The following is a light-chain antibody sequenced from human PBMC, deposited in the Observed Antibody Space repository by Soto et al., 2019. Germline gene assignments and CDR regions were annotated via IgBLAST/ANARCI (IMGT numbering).Light chain of an antibody. V-gene: IGLV2-11*01. Sequence: QSALTQXRSVSGSPGQSVTISCTGSSSDVGAYNYVSWYQHNTGKAPKLLIYDVNKRPSGVPDRFSGSKFGNTASLTISGLQADDEATFYCCSYAGSYDYVFGTGSKVTVL. CDR3: CSYAGSYDYV. J-gene: IGLJ1*01. CDR2: DVN. CDR1: SSDVGAYNY.